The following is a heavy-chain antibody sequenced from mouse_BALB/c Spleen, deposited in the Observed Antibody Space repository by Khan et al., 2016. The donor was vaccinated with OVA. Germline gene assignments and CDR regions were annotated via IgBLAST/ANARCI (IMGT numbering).Heavy chain of an antibody. CDR2: IDPFSGGT. V-gene: IGHV1S135*01. Sequence: VQLKQSGPELMKPGTSVKISCKASGYSFTTYYIHWVMQSHETSLEWIGYIDPFSGGTNYNQKFKGKATLTVDTSSSTAYIHLSTRTSEDSACYYGKREGDGAWFTYWGQGTLVTVSA. CDR1: GYSFTTYY. CDR3: KREGDGAWFTY. J-gene: IGHJ3*01. D-gene: IGHD2-13*01.